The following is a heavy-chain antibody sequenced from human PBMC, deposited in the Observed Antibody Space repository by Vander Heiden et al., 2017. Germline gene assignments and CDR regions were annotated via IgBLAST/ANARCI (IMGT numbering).Heavy chain of an antibody. V-gene: IGHV3-23*01. Sequence: EVQLLESGGGLVQPGGSLRLSCAASGFTFSNYGMTWVRQAPGKGLEWVSALSGSGDNTYYADSVKGRFTISRDTSKNTLYLQMNSLRAEDTAVYYCATIKIERRLTMVRGVIIKGGYFDYWGQGTLVTVSS. CDR3: ATIKIERRLTMVRGVIIKGGYFDY. D-gene: IGHD3-10*01. J-gene: IGHJ4*02. CDR1: GFTFSNYG. CDR2: LSGSGDNT.